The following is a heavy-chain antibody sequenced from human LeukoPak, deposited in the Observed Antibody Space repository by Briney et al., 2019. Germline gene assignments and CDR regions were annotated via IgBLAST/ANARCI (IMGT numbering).Heavy chain of an antibody. CDR3: ARGLSGYSAYDY. Sequence: PSETLSPTCTVSGGSVSSGSYYWSWIRQPPGKGLEWIGYIYYSGSTTYNPSLKSRVTISKDTSKNQFSLKLSSVTAADTAVYYCARGLSGYSAYDYWGQGALVTVSS. CDR2: IYYSGST. D-gene: IGHD5-12*01. J-gene: IGHJ4*02. CDR1: GGSVSSGSYY. V-gene: IGHV4-61*01.